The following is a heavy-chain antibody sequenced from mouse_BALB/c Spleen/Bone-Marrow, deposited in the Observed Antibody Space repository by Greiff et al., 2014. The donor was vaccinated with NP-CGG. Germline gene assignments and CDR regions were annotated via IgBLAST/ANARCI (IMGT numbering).Heavy chain of an antibody. CDR1: GYTFTSYW. J-gene: IGHJ2*01. Sequence: QVHVKQSGAELVKPGASVKLSCKASGYTFTSYWMHRVKQRPGQGLEWIGEIDPSDSYTNYNQKFKGKATLTVDKSSSTAYMQLSSLTSEDSAVYYCARGLYGNSGYWGQGTTLTVSS. D-gene: IGHD2-1*01. CDR2: IDPSDSYT. V-gene: IGHV1-69*02. CDR3: ARGLYGNSGY.